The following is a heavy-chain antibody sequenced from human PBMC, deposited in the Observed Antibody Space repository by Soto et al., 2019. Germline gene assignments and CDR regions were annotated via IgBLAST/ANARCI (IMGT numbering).Heavy chain of an antibody. CDR3: ASGWGRWPSEKPGEY. D-gene: IGHD3-16*01. Sequence: QVQLVQSGAELKEPGASVKVSCTASEYTFANHDINWVRQAPGRGLEWMGWMNPNSGNSGSAQKFQDSVTMTRDTSRDTAYMELRNLRSEDTAVYYCASGWGRWPSEKPGEYWGQGALVTVS. CDR2: MNPNSGNS. V-gene: IGHV1-8*01. J-gene: IGHJ4*02. CDR1: EYTFANHD.